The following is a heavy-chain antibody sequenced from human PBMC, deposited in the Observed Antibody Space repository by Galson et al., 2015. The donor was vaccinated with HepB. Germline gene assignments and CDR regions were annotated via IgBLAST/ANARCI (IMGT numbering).Heavy chain of an antibody. V-gene: IGHV3-21*01. J-gene: IGHJ4*02. D-gene: IGHD6-19*01. CDR1: GFTFSSYS. CDR3: ARGSGWYQDFDY. CDR2: ISSSSSYI. Sequence: SLRLSCAASGFTFSSYSMNWVRQAPGKGLEWVSSISSSSSYIYYADSVKGRFTISRDNAKNSLYLQMNSLRAEDTAVYYCARGSGWYQDFDYWGQGTLVTVSS.